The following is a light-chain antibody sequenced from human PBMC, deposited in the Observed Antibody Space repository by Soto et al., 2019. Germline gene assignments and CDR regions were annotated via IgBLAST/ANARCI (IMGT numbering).Light chain of an antibody. CDR3: QQRSK. Sequence: VLTQSPSTLSLFPGETATLSCRASQSASSYIAWYQQTPGQAPRLLMYAASNRATGIPARFSGSGSGTDFTLTSRSLVPEDFAVYYCQQRSKFGGGTKVEIK. V-gene: IGKV3-11*01. CDR2: AAS. CDR1: QSASSY. J-gene: IGKJ4*02.